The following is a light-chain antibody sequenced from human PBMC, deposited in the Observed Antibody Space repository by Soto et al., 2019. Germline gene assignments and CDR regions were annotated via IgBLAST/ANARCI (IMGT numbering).Light chain of an antibody. Sequence: ETVMTQSPATLSVSPGERATLSCRASQNINTYLAWYQLTPGQAPRLLIYGASTRATGIPARFSGSGSETEFTLTVSSLQSEDFAVYYCQQYSDWPLTFGGGTRWIS. V-gene: IGKV3-15*01. CDR2: GAS. CDR1: QNINTY. J-gene: IGKJ4*01. CDR3: QQYSDWPLT.